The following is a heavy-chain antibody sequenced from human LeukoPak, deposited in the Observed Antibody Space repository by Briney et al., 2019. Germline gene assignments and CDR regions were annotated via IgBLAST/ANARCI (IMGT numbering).Heavy chain of an antibody. V-gene: IGHV3-7*04. D-gene: IGHD2-21*01. Sequence: PGGSLILSCAASGFIFSSYWMTWVRQAPGKGLEWVANIKQGGSEKYYVDSVKGRFTISRDNAKNSLYLQMNSLRVEDTAVYYCARVRGDYYLDYWGQGTLVTVSS. CDR2: IKQGGSEK. CDR1: GFIFSSYW. CDR3: ARVRGDYYLDY. J-gene: IGHJ4*02.